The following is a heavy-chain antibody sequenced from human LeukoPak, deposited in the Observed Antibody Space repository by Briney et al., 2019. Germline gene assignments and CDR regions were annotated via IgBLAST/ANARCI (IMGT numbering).Heavy chain of an antibody. CDR2: IWYGGSIK. CDR3: AKDTTGAGSFDY. Sequence: GRSLRLSCAASGFTFSNYAMHWVRQAPGKGLEWVAVIWYGGSIKYYGDSVKGRFTISRDNPKNTLSLQLNSLTAEDTAVYYCAKDTTGAGSFDYWGQGTLVTVSS. D-gene: IGHD7-27*01. J-gene: IGHJ4*02. V-gene: IGHV3-33*06. CDR1: GFTFSNYA.